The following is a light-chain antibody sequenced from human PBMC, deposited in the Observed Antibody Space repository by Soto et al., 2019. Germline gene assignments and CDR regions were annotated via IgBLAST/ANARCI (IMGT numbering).Light chain of an antibody. CDR1: PSLLHSNGYNY. CDR3: MQALQTPNT. V-gene: IGKV2-28*01. Sequence: DIVMTQSPLSLPVTPGEPASISCRSSPSLLHSNGYNYLDWYLQKPGQSPQLLIYLGSNRASGVPDRFSGSGSGTDFTLKISRVEAKDVGVYYCMQALQTPNTFGQGTKLELK. CDR2: LGS. J-gene: IGKJ2*01.